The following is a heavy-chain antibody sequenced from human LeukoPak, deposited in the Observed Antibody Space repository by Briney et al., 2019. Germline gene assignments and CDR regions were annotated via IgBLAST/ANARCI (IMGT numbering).Heavy chain of an antibody. CDR2: IYYSGST. CDR1: GGSISSSSYY. D-gene: IGHD5-12*01. J-gene: IGHJ6*03. Sequence: PSETPSLTCTVSGGSISSSSYYWGWIRQPPGKGLEWIGSIYYSGSTYYNPSLKSRVTISVDTSKNQFSLKLSSVTAADTAVYYCARGLATYYYYYMDVWGKGTTVTISS. CDR3: ARGLATYYYYYMDV. V-gene: IGHV4-39*01.